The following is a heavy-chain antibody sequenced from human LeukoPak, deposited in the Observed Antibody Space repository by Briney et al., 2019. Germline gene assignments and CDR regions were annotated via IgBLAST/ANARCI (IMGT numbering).Heavy chain of an antibody. CDR3: AREGRLSGGYSYGYGYNWFDP. J-gene: IGHJ5*02. CDR2: IYYSGST. Sequence: RPSETLSLTCPVYGGSISRSSYYWGWIRQPPGKGLERIGGIYYSGSTYYNPSLKSPATISVDTSKNKFYLKLSSVTAADTAVYYCAREGRLSGGYSYGYGYNWFDPWGQGTLVTVSS. CDR1: GGSISRSSYY. V-gene: IGHV4-39*07. D-gene: IGHD5-18*01.